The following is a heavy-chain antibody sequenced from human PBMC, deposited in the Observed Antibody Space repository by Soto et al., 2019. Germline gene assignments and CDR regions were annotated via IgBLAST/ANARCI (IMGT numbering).Heavy chain of an antibody. Sequence: DVHLVESGGGSVQPGGSLRLSCEASEYTFSSLWMNWVRQAPGKGLEWVAIIEQNGGERNYLDSVKGRFTISRDNAKKSVYLQMNSLRAEDTALYYCVGGYGWLPDYWGQGTLVIVSS. CDR3: VGGYGWLPDY. D-gene: IGHD6-19*01. V-gene: IGHV3-7*05. CDR1: EYTFSSLW. CDR2: IEQNGGER. J-gene: IGHJ4*02.